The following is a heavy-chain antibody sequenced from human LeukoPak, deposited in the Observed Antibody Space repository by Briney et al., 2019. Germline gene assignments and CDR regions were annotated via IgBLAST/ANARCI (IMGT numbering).Heavy chain of an antibody. CDR1: GGSFSGYY. CDR2: INHSGST. J-gene: IGHJ5*02. V-gene: IGHV4-34*01. CDR3: ARCRSGFDP. Sequence: SETLSLTCAVYGGSFSGYYWNWIRQPPGKGLEWIGEINHSGSTNYNPSLKSRVTISVDTSKNQFALKLSSVTAADTAVYYCARCRSGFDPWGQGTLVTVSS.